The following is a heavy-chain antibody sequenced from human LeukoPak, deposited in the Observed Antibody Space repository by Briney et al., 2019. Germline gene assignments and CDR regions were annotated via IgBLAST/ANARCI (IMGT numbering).Heavy chain of an antibody. V-gene: IGHV3-21*01. CDR2: ISSSSSYI. CDR3: ARPGYCSSTSCYMASGYFDY. D-gene: IGHD2-2*02. CDR1: GFTFSSYS. J-gene: IGHJ4*02. Sequence: KAGGSLRLSCAASGFTFSSYSMNWVRQAPGKGMEWVSSISSSSSYIYYADSVKGRFTISRDNAKNSLYLQMNSLRAEDTAVYYCARPGYCSSTSCYMASGYFDYWGQGTLVTVSS.